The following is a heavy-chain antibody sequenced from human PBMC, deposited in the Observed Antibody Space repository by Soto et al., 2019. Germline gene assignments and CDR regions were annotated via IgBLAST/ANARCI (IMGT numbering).Heavy chain of an antibody. V-gene: IGHV4-39*01. CDR1: GGSISSSSCF. CDR2: IYYSGST. J-gene: IGHJ5*02. CDR3: ARHPSDFWFDP. D-gene: IGHD2-21*02. Sequence: SETLSLTCSVSGGSISSSSCFWGWIRQPPGKGLEWIGSIYYSGSTYYNPSLKSRVTVSVDTSKNQFSLKLSSVTAADTAVYYCARHPSDFWFDPWGQGTLVTVSS.